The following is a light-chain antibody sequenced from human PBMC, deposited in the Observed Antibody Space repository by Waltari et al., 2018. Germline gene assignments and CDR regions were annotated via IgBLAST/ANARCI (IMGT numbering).Light chain of an antibody. CDR2: YRSDSDT. Sequence: QAVLTQPAPLSASPGASVNLTCTLRSDISAGAYTLYWYQQRPGSPPQFLVRYRSDSDTRQGSGVPSRFSGSKDFSANAGILLISGLQSADEADYYCMILYNNAVVFGGGTKLTVL. V-gene: IGLV5-45*01. CDR3: MILYNNAVV. CDR1: SDISAGAYT. J-gene: IGLJ3*02.